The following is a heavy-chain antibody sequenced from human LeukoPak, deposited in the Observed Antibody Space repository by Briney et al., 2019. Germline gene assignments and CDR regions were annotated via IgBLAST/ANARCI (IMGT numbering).Heavy chain of an antibody. D-gene: IGHD4-17*01. Sequence: SETLSLTCTVSGGSFSSYYWSWIRQPAGKGLEWIGRIYTSGSTNYNSSLKSRVTMSVDTSKNQVSLKLSSVTAADTAVYYCARTGSTVTMLYPFDHWGQGTLVTVSS. CDR2: IYTSGST. J-gene: IGHJ4*02. CDR1: GGSFSSYY. CDR3: ARTGSTVTMLYPFDH. V-gene: IGHV4-4*07.